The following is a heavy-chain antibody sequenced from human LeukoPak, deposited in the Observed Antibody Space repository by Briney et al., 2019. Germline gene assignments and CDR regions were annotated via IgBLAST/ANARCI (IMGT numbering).Heavy chain of an antibody. CDR3: ARALDFYSSSWYNFRWFDP. CDR2: INHSGST. CDR1: GGSFSGYY. J-gene: IGHJ5*02. D-gene: IGHD6-13*01. Sequence: KPSETLSLTCAVYGGSFSGYYWSWIRQPPGKGLEWIREINHSGSTNYNPSLKSRVTISVDTSKNQFSLKLSSVTAADTAVYYCARALDFYSSSWYNFRWFDPWGQGTLVTVSS. V-gene: IGHV4-34*01.